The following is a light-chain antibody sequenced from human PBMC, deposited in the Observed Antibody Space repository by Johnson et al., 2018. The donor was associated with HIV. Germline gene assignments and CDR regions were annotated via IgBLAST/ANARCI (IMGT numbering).Light chain of an antibody. CDR2: DND. J-gene: IGLJ1*01. Sequence: QSVLTQPPSVSAAPGQKVTISCSGSSSNIGNNYVSWYQQLPGTAPKLLIYDNDKRPSGIPDRFSGSKSGTSATLGITGPQTGDEADYYRGTWDSSLSVYVFGTGTKVTVL. V-gene: IGLV1-51*01. CDR3: GTWDSSLSVYV. CDR1: SSNIGNNY.